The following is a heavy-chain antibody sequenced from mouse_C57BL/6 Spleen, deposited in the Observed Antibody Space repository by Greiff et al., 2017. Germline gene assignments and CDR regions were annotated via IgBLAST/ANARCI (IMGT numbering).Heavy chain of an antibody. Sequence: VQLQQSGPVLVKPGASVKMSCKASGYTFTDYYMNWVKQSHGKSLEWIGVINPYNGGTSYNQKFKGKATLTVDKSSSTAYMELNSLTSEDSAVYYCAREGNGYGFDYWGQGTTLTVSS. CDR2: INPYNGGT. CDR3: AREGNGYGFDY. V-gene: IGHV1-19*01. D-gene: IGHD2-2*01. J-gene: IGHJ2*01. CDR1: GYTFTDYY.